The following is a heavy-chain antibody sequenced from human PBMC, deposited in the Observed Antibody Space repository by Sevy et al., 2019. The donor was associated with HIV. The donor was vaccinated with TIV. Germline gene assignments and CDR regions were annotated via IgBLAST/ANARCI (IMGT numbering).Heavy chain of an antibody. V-gene: IGHV1-69*13. D-gene: IGHD3-10*01. CDR2: IIPIFGTA. Sequence: ASVKVSCKASGGTFSSYAISWVRQAPGQGLEWMGRIIPIFGTANYEQKFQGRVTITADESTSTAYMELSSLRSEDTAVYYCARDRTSGVLWFGEIPSGCWFDPWGQGTLVTVSS. J-gene: IGHJ5*02. CDR3: ARDRTSGVLWFGEIPSGCWFDP. CDR1: GGTFSSYA.